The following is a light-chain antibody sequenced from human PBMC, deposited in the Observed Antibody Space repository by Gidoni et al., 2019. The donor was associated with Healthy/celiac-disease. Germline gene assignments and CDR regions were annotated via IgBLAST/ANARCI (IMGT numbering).Light chain of an antibody. CDR3: QQYYSTLWT. J-gene: IGKJ1*01. Sequence: DIVMTQSPDSLAVSLGERDTINCKSSQSVLYSSNNKNYLAWYQQKPGQPPKLLIYWASTRESGVPDRFSGSGSGTDLTLTISSLQAEDVAVYYCQQYYSTLWTFGQGTKVEIK. CDR1: QSVLYSSNNKNY. V-gene: IGKV4-1*01. CDR2: WAS.